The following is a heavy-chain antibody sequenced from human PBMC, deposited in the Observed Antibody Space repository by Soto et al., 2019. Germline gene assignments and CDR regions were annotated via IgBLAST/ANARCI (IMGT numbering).Heavy chain of an antibody. CDR2: VSSGVST. Sequence: RGSLRLSCAVSGFAFTSYAMGWVRPAPGEGLEWVSVVSSGVSTYYADSVTDRFTVSRDNSKNTLSLQMNSLRAEDTAVYYCAKRRGAGGHFDYWGQGAMVTVSS. V-gene: IGHV3-23*01. J-gene: IGHJ4*02. CDR1: GFAFTSYA. CDR3: AKRRGAGGHFDY. D-gene: IGHD2-15*01.